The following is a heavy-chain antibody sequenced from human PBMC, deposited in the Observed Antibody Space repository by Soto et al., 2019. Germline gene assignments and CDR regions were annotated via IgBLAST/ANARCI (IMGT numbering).Heavy chain of an antibody. V-gene: IGHV4-59*01. CDR3: ARGSEAWLDT. J-gene: IGHJ5*02. Sequence: SETLSLTCTVSGDSISSYFWSCIRQPPGKGLEWIGYVYYTEISNYNPSLKSRVAMSIDTSKNQFSLNVRSVTAADTAVYYCARGSEAWLDTWGQGTRVTVSS. CDR1: GDSISSYF. CDR2: VYYTEIS.